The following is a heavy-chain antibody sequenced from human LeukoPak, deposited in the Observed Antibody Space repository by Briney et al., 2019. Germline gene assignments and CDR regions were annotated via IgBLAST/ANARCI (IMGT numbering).Heavy chain of an antibody. CDR3: ARSGEMATISSNRV. Sequence: SETLSLTCTVSGGSISSGSYYWSWIRQPAGKGLEWIGRFYTSGSTNYNPSLKSRVTISVDTSKNQLSLKLSSVTAADTAVYYCARSGEMATISSNRVWGQGTLVTVSS. CDR2: FYTSGST. D-gene: IGHD5-24*01. V-gene: IGHV4-61*02. J-gene: IGHJ4*02. CDR1: GGSISSGSYY.